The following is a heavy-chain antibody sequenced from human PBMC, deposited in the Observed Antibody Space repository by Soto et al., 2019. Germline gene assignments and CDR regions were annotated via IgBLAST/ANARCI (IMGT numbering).Heavy chain of an antibody. Sequence: QVQLVQSGAEVKKPGSSVKVSCKASGDTFSSYAINWVRQGPGQGLEWMGGIIHMFGTANYAEKFQGRVTITADESTSTGYMELNSLRSEDTAVYYCARGIVVVEAPTGEEYYNYYGMDVWGQGTTVTVSS. CDR1: GDTFSSYA. CDR2: IIHMFGTA. V-gene: IGHV1-69*01. CDR3: ARGIVVVEAPTGEEYYNYYGMDV. D-gene: IGHD2-15*01. J-gene: IGHJ6*02.